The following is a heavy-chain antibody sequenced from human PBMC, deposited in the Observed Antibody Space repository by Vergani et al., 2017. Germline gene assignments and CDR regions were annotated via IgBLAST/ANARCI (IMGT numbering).Heavy chain of an antibody. V-gene: IGHV4-59*01. CDR3: AGGGSSWYDPYYYGMDV. CDR2: IYYSGST. Sequence: QLQLQESGPGLVKPSETLSLTCTVSGGSISSYYWSWIRQPPGKGLEWIGYIYYSGSTNYNPSLKSRVTISVDTSKNQFSLKLSSVTAADTAVYYCAGGGSSWYDPYYYGMDVWGQGTTVTXSS. CDR1: GGSISSYY. J-gene: IGHJ6*02. D-gene: IGHD6-13*01.